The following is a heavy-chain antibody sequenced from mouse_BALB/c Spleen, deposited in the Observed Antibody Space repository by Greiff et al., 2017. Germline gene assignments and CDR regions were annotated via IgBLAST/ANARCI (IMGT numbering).Heavy chain of an antibody. CDR1: GYTFTSYW. V-gene: IGHV1-7*01. D-gene: IGHD2-4*01. CDR2: INPSTGYT. J-gene: IGHJ4*01. CDR3: ARIPSYYDYEGAMDY. Sequence: GQVVESGADLAKPGASVKMSCKASGYTFTSYWMHWVKQRPGQGLEWIGYINPSTGYTEYNQKFKDKATLTADKSSSTAYMQLSSLTSEDSAVYYCARIPSYYDYEGAMDYWGQGTSVTVSS.